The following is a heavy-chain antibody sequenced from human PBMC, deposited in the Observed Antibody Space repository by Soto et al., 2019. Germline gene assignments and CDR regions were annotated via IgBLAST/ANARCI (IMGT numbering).Heavy chain of an antibody. V-gene: IGHV3-21*01. CDR1: GFTFSTYG. CDR3: EIIGLALPYSASHWFDP. CDR2: ISDSGHYI. J-gene: IGHJ5*02. Sequence: GRSLRLSCAASGFTFSTYGMNWVRQAPGKGLEWLSSISDSGHYIYYADSVKGRFTISRDNAKNSLFLQMSSLRGEDTAVYYCEIIGLALPYSASHWFDPWRDGILISVAS. D-gene: IGHD6-13*01.